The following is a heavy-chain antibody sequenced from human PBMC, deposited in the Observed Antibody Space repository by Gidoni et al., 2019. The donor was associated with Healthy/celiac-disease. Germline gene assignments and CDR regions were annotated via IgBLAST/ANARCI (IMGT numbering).Heavy chain of an antibody. V-gene: IGHV3-23*01. D-gene: IGHD3-16*01. CDR3: AKDLSRWYVVDY. CDR1: GFTFSSYA. CDR2: ISGSGGST. J-gene: IGHJ4*02. Sequence: EVQLLESGGGLVQPGGYLRLSCAASGFTFSSYAMSWVRQAQGKGLEWVSAISGSGGSTYYADSVKGRFTISRDNSKNTLYLQMNSLRAEDTAVYYCAKDLSRWYVVDYWGQGTLVTVSS.